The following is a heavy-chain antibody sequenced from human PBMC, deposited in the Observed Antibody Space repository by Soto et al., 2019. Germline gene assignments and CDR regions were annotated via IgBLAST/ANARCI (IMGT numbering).Heavy chain of an antibody. V-gene: IGHV1-18*01. CDR2: ISAYNGNT. D-gene: IGHD3-22*01. CDR3: ARDQDYDSSGYYYGYSDL. CDR1: GYTFTSYG. J-gene: IGHJ2*01. Sequence: QVQLVQSGAEVKKPGASVKVSCKASGYTFTSYGISWVRQAPGQGLEWMGWISAYNGNTNYAQKLQGRVTMTTDTSTSTAYMELRSLRSDDTAVYYCARDQDYDSSGYYYGYSDLWGRGTLVTVSS.